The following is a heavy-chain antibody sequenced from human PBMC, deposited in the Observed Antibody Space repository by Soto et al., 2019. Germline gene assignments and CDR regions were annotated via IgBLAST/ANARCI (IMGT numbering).Heavy chain of an antibody. CDR3: ANGDDLWSGRLDN. D-gene: IGHD3-3*01. Sequence: HPGGSLRLPCAAARFTCSRYGMSWGRQASGKGLEWVSAISGSGGSTYCADCVKRRFSISSVNAKNMVYLQMNSLRAEDTAVYYCANGDDLWSGRLDNWGQGTLVSVSS. CDR2: ISGSGGST. V-gene: IGHV3-23*01. CDR1: RFTCSRYG. J-gene: IGHJ4*02.